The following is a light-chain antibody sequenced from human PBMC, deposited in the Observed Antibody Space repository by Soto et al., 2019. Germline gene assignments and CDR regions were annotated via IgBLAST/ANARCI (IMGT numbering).Light chain of an antibody. Sequence: DIQMTQSPSTLSESVGDRVTITCRASQSISSWLAWYQQKPGKAPKLLIYDASSLESGDPSRFSGSGSGTEFTLTISSLQPDDVATYYCQQYNSYRYTFGQGTKLEIK. CDR3: QQYNSYRYT. V-gene: IGKV1-5*01. CDR1: QSISSW. CDR2: DAS. J-gene: IGKJ2*01.